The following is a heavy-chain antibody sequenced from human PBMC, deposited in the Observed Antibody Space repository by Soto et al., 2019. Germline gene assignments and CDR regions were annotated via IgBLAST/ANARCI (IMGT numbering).Heavy chain of an antibody. CDR1: GFTFSSYA. V-gene: IGHV3-30-3*01. CDR3: ARSRRGQGRKWFDT. D-gene: IGHD3-10*01. J-gene: IGHJ5*02. Sequence: XGSLRVSCAASGFTFSSYAMHWVRQAPGKGLEWVAVISYDGSNKYYADSVKGRFTISRDNSKNTLYLQMNSLRAEDTAVYYCARSRRGQGRKWFDTWGQGTLVTVSS. CDR2: ISYDGSNK.